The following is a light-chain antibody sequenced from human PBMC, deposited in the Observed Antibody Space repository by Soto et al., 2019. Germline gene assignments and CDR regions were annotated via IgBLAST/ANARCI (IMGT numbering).Light chain of an antibody. J-gene: IGKJ1*01. CDR2: GAS. CDR1: QSVSSSY. V-gene: IGKV3-20*01. Sequence: EIVFTQSPDTLSLSPVERATLSCRASQSVSSSYLAWYQQRPGQAPRLLIYGASSRATGIPDRFSGSGSGTDFSLTISRLEPEDFAVYYCQQYGVSPRTFGQGTKVDIK. CDR3: QQYGVSPRT.